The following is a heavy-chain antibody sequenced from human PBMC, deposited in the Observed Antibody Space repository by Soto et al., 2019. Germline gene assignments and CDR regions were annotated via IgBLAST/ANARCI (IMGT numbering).Heavy chain of an antibody. V-gene: IGHV5-10-1*01. CDR2: IDPIDSYT. Sequence: GESLKISCHGSGYNFASYWISWVRQMPGKGLEWMGRIDPIDSYTNYSPSFQGHVTISADKSISTAYLQWSSLKASDTAMYYCARRYCSSASCPRKYYRMDVWGQGTKVTVYS. CDR3: ARRYCSSASCPRKYYRMDV. J-gene: IGHJ6*02. D-gene: IGHD2-2*01. CDR1: GYNFASYW.